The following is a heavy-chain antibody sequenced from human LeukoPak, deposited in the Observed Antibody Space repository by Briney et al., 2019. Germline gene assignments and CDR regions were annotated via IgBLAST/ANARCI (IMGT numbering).Heavy chain of an antibody. Sequence: SETLSLTCTVSGGSISSYYWGWIRQPPGKGLEWIGDIYTSGSTNYNPSLKSLVTISVDTSKNQFSLKRSSVTAAATAVYYCASQATGTTFGWFDPWGQGTLVTVSS. CDR1: GGSISSYY. CDR3: ASQATGTTFGWFDP. CDR2: IYTSGST. V-gene: IGHV4-4*09. J-gene: IGHJ5*02. D-gene: IGHD1-7*01.